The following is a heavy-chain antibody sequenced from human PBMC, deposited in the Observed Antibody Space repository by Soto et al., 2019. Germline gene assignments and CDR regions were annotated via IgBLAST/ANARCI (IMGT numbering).Heavy chain of an antibody. V-gene: IGHV1-18*01. J-gene: IGHJ4*02. Sequence: ASVKVSCKASGYTFTSYGISWERQAPGQGLEWMGWISAYNGNTNYAQKLQGRVTMTTDTSTSTAYMELRSLRSDDTAVYYCARDLDATTLFDYWGQGTLVTVSS. D-gene: IGHD2-15*01. CDR3: ARDLDATTLFDY. CDR1: GYTFTSYG. CDR2: ISAYNGNT.